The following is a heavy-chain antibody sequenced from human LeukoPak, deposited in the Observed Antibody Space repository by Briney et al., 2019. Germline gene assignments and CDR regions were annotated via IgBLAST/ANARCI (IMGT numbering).Heavy chain of an antibody. V-gene: IGHV6-1*01. CDR1: LDSVSSNSAV. CDR3: ARLGLGGAFDI. CDR2: TYYRCKLYN. J-gene: IGHJ3*02. Sequence: SQTLSLTCAISLDSVSSNSAVWNWIRQSPSRGLAWLGRTYYRCKLYNACAVSVESLITIKTHTSKNQFSLQLNSATPEDTAVYYCARLGLGGAFDIWGEGTMVSVSS. D-gene: IGHD2-15*01.